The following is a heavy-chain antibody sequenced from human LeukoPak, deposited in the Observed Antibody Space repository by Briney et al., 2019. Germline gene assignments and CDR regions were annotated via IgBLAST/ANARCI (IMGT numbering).Heavy chain of an antibody. V-gene: IGHV3-23*01. Sequence: GGSLRLSCAASGFTLSSYGMSWVRQAPGKGLEWVSGISGSGGSTYYADAVKGRFTISRDNSKNMLYLQMNSLRAEDTAVYYCAREVDAFDIWGQGTMVTVSS. CDR3: AREVDAFDI. J-gene: IGHJ3*02. CDR1: GFTLSSYG. CDR2: ISGSGGST.